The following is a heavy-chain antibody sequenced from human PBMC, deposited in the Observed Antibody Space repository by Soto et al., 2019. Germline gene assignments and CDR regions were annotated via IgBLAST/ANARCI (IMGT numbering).Heavy chain of an antibody. Sequence: EVQLLESGGDLIQPGGSLRLSCAASGFSFSSYPMSWVRQAPGKGLEWVAAISGAGVSTYYADSVRGRFTISRENSKNTLYLQMSSRRAEDTVLYYCAKDHLTSGCTFWFDPWGQGTLVTVSS. CDR3: AKDHLTSGCTFWFDP. CDR2: ISGAGVST. D-gene: IGHD2-8*01. J-gene: IGHJ5*02. CDR1: GFSFSSYP. V-gene: IGHV3-23*01.